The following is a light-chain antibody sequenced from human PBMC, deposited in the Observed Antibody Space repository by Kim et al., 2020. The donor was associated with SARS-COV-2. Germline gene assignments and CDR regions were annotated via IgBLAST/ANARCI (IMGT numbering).Light chain of an antibody. CDR2: KTS. V-gene: IGKV1-5*03. J-gene: IGKJ4*01. Sequence: ASVGDRVTITCRASQSISSWLAWYQQKPGKAPKLLIYKTSSLQSGVPSRFSGSGSGTDFTLTISSLQPDDFANYYCQQYNDCPLTFGGGTKVDIK. CDR1: QSISSW. CDR3: QQYNDCPLT.